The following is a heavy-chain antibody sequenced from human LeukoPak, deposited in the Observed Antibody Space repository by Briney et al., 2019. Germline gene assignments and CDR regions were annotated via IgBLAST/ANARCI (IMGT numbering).Heavy chain of an antibody. CDR2: ISGSGGGT. CDR1: GFTFSGYA. Sequence: GGSLRLSCAASGFTFSGYAMSWVRQAPGKGLEWVALISGSGGGTYYADSVKGRFNIFRDNSKNTQELQMNSLRAEDTAVYYCAKTGTEDGYNIYFDHWGQGTLVTVSS. D-gene: IGHD5-24*01. V-gene: IGHV3-23*01. J-gene: IGHJ4*02. CDR3: AKTGTEDGYNIYFDH.